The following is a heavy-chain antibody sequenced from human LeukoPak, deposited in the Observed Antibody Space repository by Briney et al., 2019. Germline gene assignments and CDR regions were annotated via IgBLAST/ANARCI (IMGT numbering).Heavy chain of an antibody. V-gene: IGHV3-7*03. CDR1: GFTFSSYW. D-gene: IGHD6-13*01. J-gene: IGHJ4*02. CDR3: ARGYSSSWGFDC. Sequence: PGGSLRLSGAASGFTFSSYWMSWVRQAPGKGLEWVANIKQDGSEKYYVDSVKGRFTISRDNSMNTLDLQMNSLRAEDTAVYYCARGYSSSWGFDCWGQGTLVTVSS. CDR2: IKQDGSEK.